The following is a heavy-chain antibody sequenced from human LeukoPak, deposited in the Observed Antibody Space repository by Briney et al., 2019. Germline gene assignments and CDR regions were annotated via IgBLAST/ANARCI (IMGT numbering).Heavy chain of an antibody. CDR1: GGSISSYF. Sequence: ASETLSLTCTVSGGSISSYFWSWIRQPPGKGLEWIGYIYYSGSTNYNPSLKSRVTISVDTSKNQFSLELTSVTAADTAVYYCARDPVGTDAFDIWGQGTMVTVSS. J-gene: IGHJ3*02. CDR3: ARDPVGTDAFDI. CDR2: IYYSGST. D-gene: IGHD1-26*01. V-gene: IGHV4-59*01.